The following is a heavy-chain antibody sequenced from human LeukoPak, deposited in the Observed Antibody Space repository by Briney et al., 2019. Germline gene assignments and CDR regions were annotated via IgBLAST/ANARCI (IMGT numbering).Heavy chain of an antibody. CDR1: GGSIRSYS. Sequence: SETLSLTYTVSGGSIRSYSWSWIRQPPGKGLEWIGYIYYSGNTNYNPSLKSRVTISVDTSQNQFSLKLSSVTAADTAVYYCARHIGGSGSHDAFDIWGQGTLVTVSS. V-gene: IGHV4-59*08. CDR3: ARHIGGSGSHDAFDI. J-gene: IGHJ3*02. CDR2: IYYSGNT. D-gene: IGHD3-10*01.